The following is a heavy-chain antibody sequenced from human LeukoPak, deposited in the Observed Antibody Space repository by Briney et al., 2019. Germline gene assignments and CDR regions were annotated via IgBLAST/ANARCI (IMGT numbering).Heavy chain of an antibody. CDR3: ARGSYDSSGPV. J-gene: IGHJ4*02. V-gene: IGHV4-59*01. CDR2: IYYSGGT. Sequence: SETLSLTCTVSGGSISSYYWSWIRQPPGKGLEWIGYIYYSGGTNYNPSLKSRVTISVDTSKNQFSLKLSSVTAADTAVYYCARGSYDSSGPVWGQGTLVTVSS. CDR1: GGSISSYY. D-gene: IGHD3-22*01.